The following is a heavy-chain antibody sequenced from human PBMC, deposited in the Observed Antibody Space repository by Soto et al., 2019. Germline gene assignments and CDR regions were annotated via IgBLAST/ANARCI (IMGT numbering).Heavy chain of an antibody. D-gene: IGHD3-3*01. J-gene: IGHJ5*02. CDR1: GGSISSYY. CDR2: IYYSGCT. CDR3: ARVFRGVVKGRGWLDP. Sequence: SETLSLTCTVSGGSISSYYWSWIRQPPGKGLEWIGYIYYSGCTNYNPSLKSRVTISVDTSKNQFSLKLSSVTAADTAVYYCARVFRGVVKGRGWLDPCGQGTLVTVSS. V-gene: IGHV4-59*01.